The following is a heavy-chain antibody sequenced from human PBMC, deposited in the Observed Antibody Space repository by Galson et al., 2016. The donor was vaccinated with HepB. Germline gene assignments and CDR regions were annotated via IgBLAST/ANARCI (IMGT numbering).Heavy chain of an antibody. V-gene: IGHV4-31*03. D-gene: IGHD2-15*01. Sequence: TLSLTCTVSGGSISTGGYYWTWIRQHPGKALEWIGYIYYGGSTYYNPSLKSRLSMSVDTSKNQFSLKVKSVTAADTAVDFCARVGRINSETRSPYYFDYWGQGTLVTVSS. J-gene: IGHJ4*02. CDR1: GGSISTGGYY. CDR3: ARVGRINSETRSPYYFDY. CDR2: IYYGGST.